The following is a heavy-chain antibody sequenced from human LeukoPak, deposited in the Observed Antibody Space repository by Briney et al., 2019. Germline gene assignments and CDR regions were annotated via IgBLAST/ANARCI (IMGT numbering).Heavy chain of an antibody. Sequence: PGGSLRLSCAASGFTFSIYSMHWVRQAPGKGLVWVSRIKSDGSSTSYADSVKGRFTISRDNAKNTLYLQMDSLRVEDTAVYYCAKSDWFDPWGRGTLVTVSS. V-gene: IGHV3-74*01. J-gene: IGHJ5*02. CDR1: GFTFSIYS. CDR3: AKSDWFDP. CDR2: IKSDGSST.